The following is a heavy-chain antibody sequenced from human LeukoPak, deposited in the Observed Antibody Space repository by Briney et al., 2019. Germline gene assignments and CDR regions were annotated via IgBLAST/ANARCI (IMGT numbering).Heavy chain of an antibody. V-gene: IGHV4-38-2*02. J-gene: IGHJ4*02. CDR1: NYSISSGYY. CDR3: ARDLASCAGDCYSDGFDH. Sequence: SETLSLTCTVSNYSISSGYYWGWIRQSPGKGLEWIGSISHGGGTYYNPSLRSRVIVSVDTSKNHFSLKMNSVTAADTAVYYCARDLASCAGDCYSDGFDHWGQGTLVTVSS. D-gene: IGHD2-21*02. CDR2: ISHGGGT.